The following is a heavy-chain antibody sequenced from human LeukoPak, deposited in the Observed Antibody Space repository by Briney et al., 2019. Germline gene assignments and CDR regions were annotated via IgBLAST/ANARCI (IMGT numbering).Heavy chain of an antibody. V-gene: IGHV1-18*01. J-gene: IGHJ6*02. D-gene: IGHD3-9*01. CDR3: ARETRRRYYDEYYGMDV. CDR2: ISGYNGNT. Sequence: ASVKVSCTASGYTFSNYGISWVRQAPGQGLEWMGWISGYNGNTNYGQKVQGRVTMTTDTSTSTAYMELRGLRSDDTAVYYCARETRRRYYDEYYGMDVWGQGTTVTVSS. CDR1: GYTFSNYG.